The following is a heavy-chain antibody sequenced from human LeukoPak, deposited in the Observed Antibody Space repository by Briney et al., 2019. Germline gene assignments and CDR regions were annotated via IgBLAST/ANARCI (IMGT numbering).Heavy chain of an antibody. CDR2: ISYDGSNK. Sequence: PGGSLRLSCAASGFTFSSYGMHWVRQAPGKGLEWVAVISYDGSNKYYADSVKGRFTISRDNSKNTLYLQMNSLRSEDTAVYYCARRRRGRIAAAAVNWFDPWGQGTLVTVSS. CDR1: GFTFSSYG. D-gene: IGHD6-13*01. V-gene: IGHV3-30*03. J-gene: IGHJ5*02. CDR3: ARRRRGRIAAAAVNWFDP.